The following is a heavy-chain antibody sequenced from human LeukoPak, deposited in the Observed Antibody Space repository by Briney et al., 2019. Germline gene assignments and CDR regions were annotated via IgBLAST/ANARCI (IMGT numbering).Heavy chain of an antibody. Sequence: SETLSLTCTVSGGSISSYYWSWIRQPPGKGLEWIGYIYYSGSTKYNPSLKSRVTISVDTSKNQFSLKLSSVTAADTAVYYCARAQTPEGYYGMDVWGQGTTVTVSS. J-gene: IGHJ6*02. V-gene: IGHV4-59*08. CDR2: IYYSGST. CDR1: GGSISSYY. CDR3: ARAQTPEGYYGMDV.